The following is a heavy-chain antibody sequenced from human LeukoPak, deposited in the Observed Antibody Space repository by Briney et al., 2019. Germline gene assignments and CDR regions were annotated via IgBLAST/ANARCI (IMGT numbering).Heavy chain of an antibody. CDR3: ARDQEGVAY. J-gene: IGHJ4*02. Sequence: ASVKVSCKASGYTFTSYGMNWVRQAPGQGLEWMGMIYPRDGSTSYAQKFQGRVTVTRDTSSSTVHMELSGLRSEDTAVYYCARDQEGVAYWGQGTLVTVSS. CDR1: GYTFTSYG. V-gene: IGHV1-46*01. CDR2: IYPRDGST.